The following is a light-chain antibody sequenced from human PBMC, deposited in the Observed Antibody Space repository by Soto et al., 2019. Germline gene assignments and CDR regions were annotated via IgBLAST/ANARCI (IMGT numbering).Light chain of an antibody. J-gene: IGLJ1*01. CDR1: TANIGAGFD. V-gene: IGLV1-40*01. CDR2: GNN. Sequence: QSVLTQPPSVSGAPGQRVTISCTGSTANIGAGFDVHWYQQLPGTAPELVIYGNNNRPSGVPDRFSGSKSGTSASLAITGLLAEDEADYYCQSYDGSLSGYVFGTGTKLTVL. CDR3: QSYDGSLSGYV.